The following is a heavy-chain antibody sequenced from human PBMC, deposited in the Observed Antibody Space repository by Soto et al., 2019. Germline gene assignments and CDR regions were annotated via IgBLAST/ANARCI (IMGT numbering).Heavy chain of an antibody. CDR2: IIPIFGTA. J-gene: IGHJ1*01. V-gene: IGHV1-69*01. D-gene: IGHD3-10*01. Sequence: QVQLVQSGAEVKKPGSSVKVSCKASGGTFSSYAISWVRQAPGQGLEWMGGIIPIFGTANYAQKFQGRVTITAAESTSTAYMELSSLRSEDTAVYYCARGGVVEYSPARGGEYFQHWGQGTLVTVSS. CDR3: ARGGVVEYSPARGGEYFQH. CDR1: GGTFSSYA.